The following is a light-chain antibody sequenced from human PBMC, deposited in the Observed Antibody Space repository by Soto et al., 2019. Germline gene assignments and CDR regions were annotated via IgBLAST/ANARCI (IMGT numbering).Light chain of an antibody. CDR2: GAS. J-gene: IGKJ5*01. CDR1: QSVSSN. Sequence: EVVLTQSPATLSMSPGDSATLSCRASQSVSSNFAWYHQKPGQAPRLLIYGASTRATGITARFSGSGSGTEFTLTISSLQSEDFAVYYCQQYNDWPITFGQGTRLEIK. CDR3: QQYNDWPIT. V-gene: IGKV3-15*01.